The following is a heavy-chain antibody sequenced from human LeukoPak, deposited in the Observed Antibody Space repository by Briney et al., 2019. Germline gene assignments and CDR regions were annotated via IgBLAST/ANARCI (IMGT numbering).Heavy chain of an antibody. Sequence: SEALSLTCTVSGGSISSYYWSWIRQPPGKGLEWIGYIYYSGSTNYNPSLKSRVTISVDTSKNQFSLKLSSVTAADTAVYYCARDLGVLRFRSGMDVWGQGTTVTVSS. D-gene: IGHD3-3*01. CDR2: IYYSGST. J-gene: IGHJ6*02. CDR3: ARDLGVLRFRSGMDV. CDR1: GGSISSYY. V-gene: IGHV4-59*01.